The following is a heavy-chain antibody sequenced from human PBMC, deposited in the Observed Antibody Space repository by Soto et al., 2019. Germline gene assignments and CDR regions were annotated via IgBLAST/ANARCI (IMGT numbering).Heavy chain of an antibody. CDR2: ISSSSGYI. CDR3: ASVKLGYCISTSCYHDY. CDR1: GFTFSSYS. V-gene: IGHV3-21*01. J-gene: IGHJ4*02. D-gene: IGHD2-2*01. Sequence: PGGSLRLSCAAAGFTFSSYSMNWVRKAPGKGLEWVSSISSSSGYIYYADSVKGRFTISRDNAKNSLYLQMNSLRAEDTAVYYCASVKLGYCISTSCYHDYWGQGTLVTVSS.